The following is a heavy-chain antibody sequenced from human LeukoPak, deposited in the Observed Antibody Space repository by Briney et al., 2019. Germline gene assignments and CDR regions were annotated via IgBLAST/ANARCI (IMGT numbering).Heavy chain of an antibody. J-gene: IGHJ4*02. Sequence: ASVKVSCKASGYTFTGYYIHWVRQAPGQGLEWMGWIYPYSGDTNYAQKLQGRVTMTTDTSTSTAYMELRSLRSDDTAVYYCARDMDNWNYFDYWGQGTLVTVSS. CDR3: ARDMDNWNYFDY. V-gene: IGHV1-18*04. D-gene: IGHD1-20*01. CDR1: GYTFTGYY. CDR2: IYPYSGDT.